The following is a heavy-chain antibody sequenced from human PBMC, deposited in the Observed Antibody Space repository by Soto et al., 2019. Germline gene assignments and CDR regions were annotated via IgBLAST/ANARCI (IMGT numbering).Heavy chain of an antibody. V-gene: IGHV3-21*01. CDR3: ARGGGQWLVRMTS. CDR2: ISSRSRSI. D-gene: IGHD6-19*01. CDR1: GFTFSNYS. J-gene: IGHJ5*02. Sequence: VQLVESGGGLVKPGGSLRVSCAASGFTFSNYSMNWVRQTPGKGLEWVSSISSRSRSIFYAGSVKGRFTISRDNAKKSLYLQMNSLRAEDTGVYYCARGGGQWLVRMTSWGQGTLVTVSS.